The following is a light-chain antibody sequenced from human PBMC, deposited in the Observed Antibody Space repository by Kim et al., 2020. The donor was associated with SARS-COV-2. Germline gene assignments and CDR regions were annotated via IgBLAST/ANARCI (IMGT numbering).Light chain of an antibody. CDR3: QAWDSSTYV. CDR1: KLGDKY. V-gene: IGLV3-1*01. J-gene: IGLJ1*01. CDR2: QDN. Sequence: SGFPGHTASITCSGDKLGDKYASWYQQKSSQSPVLVIYQDNKRPSGIPERFSGSNSGNTATLTISGTQAMDEADYYCQAWDSSTYVFGPGTKVTVL.